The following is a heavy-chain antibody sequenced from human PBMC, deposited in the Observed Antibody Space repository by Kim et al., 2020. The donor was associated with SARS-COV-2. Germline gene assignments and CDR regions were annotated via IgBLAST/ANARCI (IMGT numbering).Heavy chain of an antibody. D-gene: IGHD1-1*01. V-gene: IGHV1-58*01. Sequence: YAQKFQERVTITRDMSTSTAYMELSSLRSEDTAVYYCAAEGTTGTSSFDYWGQGTLVTVSS. CDR3: AAEGTTGTSSFDY. J-gene: IGHJ4*02.